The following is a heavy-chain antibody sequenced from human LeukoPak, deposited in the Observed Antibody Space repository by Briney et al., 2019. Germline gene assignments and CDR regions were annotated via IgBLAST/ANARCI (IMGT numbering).Heavy chain of an antibody. CDR3: ARDKGYSSSWESLNCFDP. D-gene: IGHD6-13*01. V-gene: IGHV4-31*03. J-gene: IGHJ5*02. Sequence: SQTLSLTCTVSGGSISSGGYYWSWIRQHPGKGLEWIGYIYYSGSTYYNPSLKSRVTISVDTSKNQFSLKLSSVTAADTAVYYCARDKGYSSSWESLNCFDPWGQGTLVTVSS. CDR2: IYYSGST. CDR1: GGSISSGGYY.